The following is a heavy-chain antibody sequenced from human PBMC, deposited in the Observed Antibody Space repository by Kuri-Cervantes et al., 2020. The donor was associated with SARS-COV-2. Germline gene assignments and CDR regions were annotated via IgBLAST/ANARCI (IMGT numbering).Heavy chain of an antibody. V-gene: IGHV3-7*01. CDR2: IKPEGGEK. Sequence: GGSLRLSCAASGFTFRSCWMSWVRQAPGKGLEWLAAIKPEGGEKHYVDSVRGRFTISRDDAKNSLYLQMNSLRAEDTAVYYCASLDHGLGSYYHTFPHDYWGLGTQVTVSS. CDR3: ASLDHGLGSYYHTFPHDY. CDR1: GFTFRSCW. J-gene: IGHJ4*02. D-gene: IGHD3-10*01.